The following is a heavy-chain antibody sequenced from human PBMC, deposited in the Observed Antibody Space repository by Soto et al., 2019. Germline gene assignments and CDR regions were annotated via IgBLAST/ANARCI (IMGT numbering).Heavy chain of an antibody. J-gene: IGHJ4*02. CDR1: GFTLTSYA. D-gene: IGHD5-12*01. CDR3: AKDVINAYDSHFDY. V-gene: IGHV3-23*01. Sequence: EVQLLESGGGLVQPGGSLRLSCAASGFTLTSYAMSWVRQAPGKGLEWVSTISGSGGSTYYAASGKGRFTISRDNSKNTLYLQMNSLRVEDTAVYYCAKDVINAYDSHFDYWGQGTLVTVSS. CDR2: ISGSGGST.